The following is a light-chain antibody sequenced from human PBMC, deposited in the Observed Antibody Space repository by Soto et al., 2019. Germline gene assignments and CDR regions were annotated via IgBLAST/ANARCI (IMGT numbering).Light chain of an antibody. CDR2: GAS. CDR3: QQYNNWPPVFT. CDR1: QNVRSN. J-gene: IGKJ3*01. Sequence: EIMMTQSPATLSVSLGERATLFCRASQNVRSNLAWYQQKPGQAPRLLIHGASSRATGIPDRFSGSGFGTEFTLTISSLQSEDFAVYYCQQYNNWPPVFTFGPGTKVEI. V-gene: IGKV3D-15*01.